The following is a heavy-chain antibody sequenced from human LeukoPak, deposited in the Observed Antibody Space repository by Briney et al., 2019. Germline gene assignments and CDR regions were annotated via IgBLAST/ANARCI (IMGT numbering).Heavy chain of an antibody. CDR1: GFTFSDYY. Sequence: PGGSLRLSCAASGFTFSDYYMSWIRQAPGKGLEWVSYISSSGSTIYYADSVKGRFTISRDNAKNSLYLQMNSLRAEDTAVYYCAREPQTEELPRFDYWGQGTLVTVSS. CDR3: AREPQTEELPRFDY. D-gene: IGHD1-26*01. J-gene: IGHJ4*02. CDR2: ISSSGSTI. V-gene: IGHV3-11*01.